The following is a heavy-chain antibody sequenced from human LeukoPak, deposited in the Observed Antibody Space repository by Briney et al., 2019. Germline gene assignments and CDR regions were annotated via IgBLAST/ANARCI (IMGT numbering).Heavy chain of an antibody. Sequence: PSETLSLTCTVSGGSISSSSYYWGWIRQPPGTGLEWIGSIYYSGSTYYNPSLKSRVTISVDTSKNQFSLKLSSVTVADTAVYYCARVEVVSVGGAAAAHFAYWGQGILVTVSS. CDR2: IYYSGST. D-gene: IGHD6-13*01. V-gene: IGHV4-39*07. CDR3: ARVEVVSVGGAAAAHFAY. CDR1: GGSISSSSYY. J-gene: IGHJ4*02.